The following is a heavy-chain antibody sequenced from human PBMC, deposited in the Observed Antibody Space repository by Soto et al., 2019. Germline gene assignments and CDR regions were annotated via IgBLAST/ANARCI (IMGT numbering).Heavy chain of an antibody. CDR2: ISYDGSNK. V-gene: IGHV3-30*18. CDR3: AKIGVEKVPAASGLYYMDV. J-gene: IGHJ6*03. D-gene: IGHD2-2*01. Sequence: GGSLRLSCAASGFTFSSYGMHWVRQAPGKGLEWVAVISYDGSNKYYADSVKGRFTISRDNSKNTLYLQMNSLRAEDTAVYYCAKIGVEKVPAASGLYYMDVWGKGTTVTVSS. CDR1: GFTFSSYG.